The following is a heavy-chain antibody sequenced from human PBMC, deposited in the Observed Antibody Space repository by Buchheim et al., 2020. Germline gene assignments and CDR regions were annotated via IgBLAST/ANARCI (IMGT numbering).Heavy chain of an antibody. J-gene: IGHJ4*02. D-gene: IGHD4-17*01. CDR2: INYSGRT. V-gene: IGHV4-59*01. CDR1: GGPISGYN. CDR3: ARTGGDHQGGDY. Sequence: QVQLQKSGPGLVKPSETLSLPCTVSGGPISGYNWNWIRQPPGKGLEWIGFINYSGRTNSNPSLRSRVSISVDTSKNQFSLKLASVTAADTAVYYCARTGGDHQGGDYWGQGTL.